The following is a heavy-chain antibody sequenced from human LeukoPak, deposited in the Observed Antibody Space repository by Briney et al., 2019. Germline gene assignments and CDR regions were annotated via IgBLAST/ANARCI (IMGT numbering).Heavy chain of an antibody. CDR2: IYTSGST. V-gene: IGHV4-4*07. CDR3: ARSSLNYYDSSGYRVHFDY. J-gene: IGHJ4*02. CDR1: GGSISSYY. D-gene: IGHD3-22*01. Sequence: SETLSLTCTVSGGSISSYYWSWIRQPAGKGLEWIGRIYTSGSTNYNPSLKSRVTMSVDTSKNQFSLKLSSVTAADTAVYYCARSSLNYYDSSGYRVHFDYWGQGTLVTVSS.